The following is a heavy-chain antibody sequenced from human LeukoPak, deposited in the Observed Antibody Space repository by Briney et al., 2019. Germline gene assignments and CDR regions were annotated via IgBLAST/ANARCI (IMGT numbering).Heavy chain of an antibody. Sequence: ASVKVSCKASGYTFTGYYMHWVRQAPGQGLEWMGWINPNSGGTNYAQKFQGWVTMTRDTSISTAYMELSRLRSDDTAVYYCARDGSSSTSCDGYWFDPWGQGTLVTVSS. V-gene: IGHV1-2*04. CDR1: GYTFTGYY. J-gene: IGHJ5*02. CDR3: ARDGSSSTSCDGYWFDP. D-gene: IGHD2-2*01. CDR2: INPNSGGT.